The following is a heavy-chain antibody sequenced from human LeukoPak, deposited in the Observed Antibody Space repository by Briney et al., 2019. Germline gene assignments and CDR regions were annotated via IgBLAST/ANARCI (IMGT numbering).Heavy chain of an antibody. V-gene: IGHV3-73*01. CDR3: TTSYSGNSWYDWFGP. D-gene: IGHD6-13*01. Sequence: GGSLRLSCAASGFTFSGSSIHWVRQASGKGLEWVGLIRTKANTYATAHAASVTGRFTISRDDSKTTSYLQMNSLKTEDTALYFCTTSYSGNSWYDWFGPWGQGTLVTVSS. J-gene: IGHJ5*02. CDR2: IRTKANTYAT. CDR1: GFTFSGSS.